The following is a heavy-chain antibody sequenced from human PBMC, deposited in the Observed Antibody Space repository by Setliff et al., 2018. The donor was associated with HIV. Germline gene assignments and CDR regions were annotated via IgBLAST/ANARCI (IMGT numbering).Heavy chain of an antibody. CDR1: GYTFTSYY. J-gene: IGHJ4*02. D-gene: IGHD1-1*01. CDR3: ARATEAGTIDY. Sequence: PSVKVSCKASGYTFTSYYMHWVRRAPGQGLEWMGIINPSGGGTTYARKSQGRVTVTRDTSTTTVYMELSGLRSEDTAVYYCARATEAGTIDYWGQGTRVTVSS. V-gene: IGHV1-46*01. CDR2: INPSGGGT.